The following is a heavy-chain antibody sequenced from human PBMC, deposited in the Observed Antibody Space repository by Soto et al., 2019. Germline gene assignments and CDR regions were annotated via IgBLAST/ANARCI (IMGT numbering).Heavy chain of an antibody. CDR1: GFVFKDSS. Sequence: EVLLVESGGGLVQPGGSLKLSCAASGFVFKDSSIHWVRQASGKGLEWVGRIRDRAFSYATAYAASVKVRFTISRDDSTNTAYLQMNSLKTEDTAIYYCTRLISAAQDYWGQGTLVTVSS. D-gene: IGHD3-10*01. CDR3: TRLISAAQDY. J-gene: IGHJ4*02. CDR2: IRDRAFSYAT. V-gene: IGHV3-73*01.